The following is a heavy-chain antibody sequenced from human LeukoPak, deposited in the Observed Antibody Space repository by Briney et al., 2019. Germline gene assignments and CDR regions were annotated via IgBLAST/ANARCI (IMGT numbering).Heavy chain of an antibody. J-gene: IGHJ4*02. V-gene: IGHV3-11*01. CDR3: ASDIVAPGLHFEY. CDR2: IIPSGTTT. Sequence: GGSLRLSCAASGFTFSDYYMTWIRQAPGKGLEWVSYIIPSGTTTYYADSVKGRFTISRDNAKNSLYLQMNSLRAEDTAVYYCASDIVAPGLHFEYWGQGTLVTVSS. D-gene: IGHD6-13*01. CDR1: GFTFSDYY.